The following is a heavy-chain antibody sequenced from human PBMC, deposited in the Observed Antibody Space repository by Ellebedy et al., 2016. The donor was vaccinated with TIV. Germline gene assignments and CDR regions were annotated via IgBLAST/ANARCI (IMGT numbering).Heavy chain of an antibody. CDR3: ARDHNYGMDV. CDR2: ISYDGSNK. V-gene: IGHV3-30*03. J-gene: IGHJ6*02. Sequence: GGSLRLSCAASGFTFSSYGMHWVRQAPGKGLEWVAVISYDGSNKYYADSVKGRFTISRDNSKNTLYPQMNSLRAEDTAVYYCARDHNYGMDVWGQGTTVTVSS. CDR1: GFTFSSYG.